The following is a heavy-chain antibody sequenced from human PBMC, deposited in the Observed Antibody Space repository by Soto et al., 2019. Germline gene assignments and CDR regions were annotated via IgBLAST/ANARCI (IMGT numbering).Heavy chain of an antibody. Sequence: EVQLVESGGGLVKPGGSLRLSCAASGFSFSDYSMNWVRQAPGKGLEWVSSISGSSSYIYYTDSLKRRFTVSRDNANKSLYLQMNSLRAEDTAVYYCARDGAYCSVIGCRDYYHYMDVWGKGTTVTVSS. J-gene: IGHJ6*03. CDR1: GFSFSDYS. D-gene: IGHD2-15*01. CDR3: ARDGAYCSVIGCRDYYHYMDV. CDR2: ISGSSSYI. V-gene: IGHV3-21*01.